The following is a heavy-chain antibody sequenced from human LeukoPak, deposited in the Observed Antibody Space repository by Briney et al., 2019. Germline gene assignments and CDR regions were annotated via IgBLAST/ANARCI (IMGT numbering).Heavy chain of an antibody. J-gene: IGHJ4*02. CDR1: GFTFSSFA. CDR3: AKLGSGSYYFDY. D-gene: IGHD3-3*01. V-gene: IGHV3-23*01. Sequence: GGSLRLSCAASGFTFSSFAMSWVRQAPGKGLEWVSSISGSGGSTYYTESVKGRFTISRDNSKNTLYVQMNSLRAEDTVVYYCAKLGSGSYYFDYWGQGTLVTVSS. CDR2: ISGSGGST.